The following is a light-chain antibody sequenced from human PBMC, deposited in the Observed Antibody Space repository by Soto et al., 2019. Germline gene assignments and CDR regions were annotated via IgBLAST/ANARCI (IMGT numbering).Light chain of an antibody. CDR1: QSVSSY. CDR3: QQYNSSTLT. CDR2: GAA. Sequence: DIVMTQSPAPLSLSPGERATPSCKASQSVSSYLAWYQQKPGQAPRLLIYGAASRATGVPARFSGGGSGADFTLTISSLEPDDFAAYYCQQYNSSTLTLGQGTKVDIK. V-gene: IGKV3-20*01. J-gene: IGKJ1*01.